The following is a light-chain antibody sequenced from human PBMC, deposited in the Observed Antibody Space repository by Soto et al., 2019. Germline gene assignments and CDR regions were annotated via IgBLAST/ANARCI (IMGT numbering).Light chain of an antibody. CDR3: QQYNNWPPIT. Sequence: EIVLTQSPATLSLSPGERATPSCRASQSVSSSYLAWYQQKPGLAPRLLIYDASSRATGCPYRFSGSGSVSDFTLTISRLEPEYLAVYYCQQYNNWPPITFGQGTRLEIK. CDR2: DAS. V-gene: IGKV3D-20*01. J-gene: IGKJ5*01. CDR1: QSVSSSY.